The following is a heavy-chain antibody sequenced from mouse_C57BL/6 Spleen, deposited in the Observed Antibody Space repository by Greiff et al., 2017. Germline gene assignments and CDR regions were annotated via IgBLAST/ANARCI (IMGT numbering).Heavy chain of an antibody. V-gene: IGHV1-82*01. D-gene: IGHD2-4*01. Sequence: QVQLQQSGPELVKPGASVKISCKASGYAFSSSWMNWVKQRPGKGLEWIGRIYPGDGDTNYNGKFKGKATLTVDKSSSTAYMQLSSLTSEDSAVYFCARWDYNSSWFAYWGQGTLVTVSA. J-gene: IGHJ3*01. CDR2: IYPGDGDT. CDR1: GYAFSSSW. CDR3: ARWDYNSSWFAY.